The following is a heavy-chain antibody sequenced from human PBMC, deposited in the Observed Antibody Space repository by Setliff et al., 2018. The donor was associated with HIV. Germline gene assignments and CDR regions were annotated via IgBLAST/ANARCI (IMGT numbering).Heavy chain of an antibody. J-gene: IGHJ4*02. Sequence: ASVKVSCKASGYTLRRHGISWVRQAPGQGLEWMGWISAYNGNTNYAQKFQGRVTLTTDTSTSTAYMELRSLRSDDTAVYYCARVNDILLWLPNYFDYWGQGTLVTVSS. CDR2: ISAYNGNT. V-gene: IGHV1-18*01. CDR3: ARVNDILLWLPNYFDY. CDR1: GYTLRRHG. D-gene: IGHD3-10*01.